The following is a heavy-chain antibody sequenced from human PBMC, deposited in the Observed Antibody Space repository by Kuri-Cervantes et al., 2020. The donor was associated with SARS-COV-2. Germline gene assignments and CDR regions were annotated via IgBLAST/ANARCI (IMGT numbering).Heavy chain of an antibody. D-gene: IGHD1-26*01. CDR2: ISGSGGST. Sequence: GESLKISCAASGFTFSSYAMSWVRQAPGKGLEWVSAISGSGGSTYYADPVKGRFTISRDNSKNTLYLQMNSLRAEDTAVYYCAKDQWELLGGGYCGQGTLVTVSS. CDR3: AKDQWELLGGGY. J-gene: IGHJ4*02. V-gene: IGHV3-23*01. CDR1: GFTFSSYA.